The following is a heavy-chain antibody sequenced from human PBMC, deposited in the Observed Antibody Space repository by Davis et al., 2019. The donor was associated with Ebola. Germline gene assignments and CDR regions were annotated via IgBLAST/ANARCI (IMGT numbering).Heavy chain of an antibody. CDR3: ARGGQGSGLYPFDY. J-gene: IGHJ4*02. CDR1: GFTFSSYS. D-gene: IGHD3-3*01. V-gene: IGHV3-21*01. CDR2: ISSSSSYI. Sequence: GESLKISCAASGFTFSSYSMDWVRQAPGKGLEWVSSISSSSSYIYYADSVKGRFTISRGNAKNTLYLQMNSLRAEDTAVYYCARGGQGSGLYPFDYWGRGTLVTVSS.